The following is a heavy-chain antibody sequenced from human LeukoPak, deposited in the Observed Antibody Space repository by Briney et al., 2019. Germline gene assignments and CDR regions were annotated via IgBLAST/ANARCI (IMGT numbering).Heavy chain of an antibody. D-gene: IGHD1-26*01. Sequence: GRSLRLSCAASGFTFDDYAMHWVRQAPGKGLEWVSGISWNSGSIGYADSVKGRFTISRDNAKNSLYLQMNSLRAEDTAVYYCARSWETSFDYWGQGTLVTVSS. J-gene: IGHJ4*02. CDR1: GFTFDDYA. CDR2: ISWNSGSI. V-gene: IGHV3-9*01. CDR3: ARSWETSFDY.